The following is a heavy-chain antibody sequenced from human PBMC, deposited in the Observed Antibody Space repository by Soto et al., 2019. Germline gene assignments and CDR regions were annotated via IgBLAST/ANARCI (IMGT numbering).Heavy chain of an antibody. CDR1: GFTFNFYG. J-gene: IGHJ4*02. CDR2: IWYGGSNT. D-gene: IGHD3-10*01. Sequence: QEQLVESGGGVVQPGKSLRLSCAASGFTFNFYGMHWVRQAPGKGLEWVAVIWYGGSNTYYADSVKGRFTISRDDSQNTLFLQMNSLRAEDTAVYYCAREFGRSGSQYYFDYWGQGTLVTVSS. V-gene: IGHV3-33*01. CDR3: AREFGRSGSQYYFDY.